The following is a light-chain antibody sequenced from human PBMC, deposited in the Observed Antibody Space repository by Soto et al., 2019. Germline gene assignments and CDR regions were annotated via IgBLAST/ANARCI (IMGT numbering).Light chain of an antibody. Sequence: QSALTQPASVSGSPGQSIAISCTGTSSDVGGYKYVSWYQQHPGTAPKLLIYDVTNRPSGVSDRFSGSKSGNTASLTISGRQSEDEADYYCSSYTTSSSYVFGTGTQLTVL. V-gene: IGLV2-14*01. CDR3: SSYTTSSSYV. J-gene: IGLJ1*01. CDR2: DVT. CDR1: SSDVGGYKY.